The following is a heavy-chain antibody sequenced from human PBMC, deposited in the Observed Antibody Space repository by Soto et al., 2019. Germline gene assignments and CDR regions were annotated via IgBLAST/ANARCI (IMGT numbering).Heavy chain of an antibody. CDR3: ERQGPLTNNWNQLNC. J-gene: IGHJ4*02. CDR2: NYHNGNT. V-gene: IGHV4-39*01. Sequence: QLQLQEAGPGLVKPSETLSLTCTVSGGSISSTPYYWAWIRQPPGKGLQWIGNNYHNGNTFYNPSLRSRGTISIDTSKRQFSLGLSCVTASDTAVYYCERQGPLTNNWNQLNCWGQGTRVTVSS. D-gene: IGHD1-1*01. CDR1: GGSISSTPYY.